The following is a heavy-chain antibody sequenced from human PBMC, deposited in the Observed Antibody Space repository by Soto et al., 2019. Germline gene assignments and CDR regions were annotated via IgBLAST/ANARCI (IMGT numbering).Heavy chain of an antibody. V-gene: IGHV3-23*01. D-gene: IGHD6-6*01. CDR1: GFTFSSYA. CDR3: AKSLAPRRGYFDY. CDR2: ISASSGST. J-gene: IGHJ4*02. Sequence: GGSLRLSCAVSGFTFSSYAMSWVRQAPGKGLEWVSGISASSGSTYYADSVKGRFTISRDNSKNTLYLQMNSLRAEDTAVYYCAKSLAPRRGYFDYWGQGTLVTVSS.